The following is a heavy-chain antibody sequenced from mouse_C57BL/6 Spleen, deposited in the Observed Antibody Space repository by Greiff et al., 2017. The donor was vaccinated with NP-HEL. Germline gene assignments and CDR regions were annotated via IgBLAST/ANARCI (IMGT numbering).Heavy chain of an antibody. CDR3: ERRDYGSSYEAY. V-gene: IGHV1-9*01. D-gene: IGHD1-1*01. Sequence: QVQLQQSGAELMKPGASVKLSCKATGYTFTGYWIEWVKQRPGHGLEWIGEILPGSGSTNYNEKFKGKATFTSYTSSNTAYMKLSSLTTEDSAIYYCERRDYGSSYEAYWGKGTLVTVSA. CDR1: GYTFTGYW. J-gene: IGHJ3*01. CDR2: ILPGSGST.